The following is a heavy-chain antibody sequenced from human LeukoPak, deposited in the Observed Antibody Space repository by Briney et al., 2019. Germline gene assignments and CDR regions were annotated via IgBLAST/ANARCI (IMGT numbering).Heavy chain of an antibody. D-gene: IGHD5-24*01. CDR3: ARIRDGYNDAYDI. CDR1: GYTFTKSY. V-gene: IGHV1-46*01. CDR2: INPGGDNT. Sequence: GASVKVSCKASGYTFTKSYIHWVRQAPGQRLEWTGLINPGGDNTNYAQNFQGRVTMTSDTSARTVYMELSSLRSEDTAIYYCARIRDGYNDAYDIWGQGTVVTVPS. J-gene: IGHJ3*02.